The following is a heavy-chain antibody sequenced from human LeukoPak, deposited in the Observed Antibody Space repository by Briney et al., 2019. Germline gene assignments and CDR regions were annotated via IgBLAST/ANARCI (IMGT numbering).Heavy chain of an antibody. Sequence: SETLSLTCTVSGGSIGSRAYYWSWIRQPAGKGLEYIGRIYTDGSRNHNPSLKSRVSISMDTTNNQFSLRVTSVTAADTGVYYCASEGLALAGNFYYWGQGALVTVSS. CDR3: ASEGLALAGNFYY. CDR1: GGSIGSRAYY. V-gene: IGHV4-61*02. J-gene: IGHJ4*02. D-gene: IGHD6-19*01. CDR2: IYTDGSR.